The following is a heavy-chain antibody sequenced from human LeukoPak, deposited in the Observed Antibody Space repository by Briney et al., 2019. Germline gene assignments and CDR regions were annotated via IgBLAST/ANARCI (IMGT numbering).Heavy chain of an antibody. Sequence: RPSETLSLTCTVSGGSISSGDYYWSWIRQPPGKGLESIGYIYYSGSTYYNPSLKSRVTISVDTSKNQFSLKLSSVTAADTAVYYCARVREYYFDYWGQGTLVTVSS. V-gene: IGHV4-30-4*08. CDR1: GGSISSGDYY. CDR3: ARVREYYFDY. CDR2: IYYSGST. J-gene: IGHJ4*02. D-gene: IGHD2/OR15-2a*01.